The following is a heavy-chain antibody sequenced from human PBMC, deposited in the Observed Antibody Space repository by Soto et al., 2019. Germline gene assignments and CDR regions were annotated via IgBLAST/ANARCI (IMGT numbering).Heavy chain of an antibody. CDR1: GFTFTSSS. CDR3: AARRGTFWGDYYYYGMDV. Sequence: GASVKVSCKASGFTFTSSSVKWLRQARGQRLEWIGWIVVGSGNTNYAQKFQERVTITRDMSTSTAYMELSSLRSEDTAVYYCAARRGTFWGDYYYYGMDVWGQGTTVTVSS. D-gene: IGHD3-16*01. CDR2: IVVGSGNT. J-gene: IGHJ6*02. V-gene: IGHV1-58*01.